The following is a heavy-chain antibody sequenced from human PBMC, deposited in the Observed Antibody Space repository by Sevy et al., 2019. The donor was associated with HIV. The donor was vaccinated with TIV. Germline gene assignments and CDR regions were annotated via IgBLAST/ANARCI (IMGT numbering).Heavy chain of an antibody. CDR1: GFTLTSYA. V-gene: IGHV3-23*01. CDR2: VSGRVGST. Sequence: GGSLRLSCAVSGFTLTSYALNWSRQAPGKGLEWVSGVSGRVGSTYYADSVKGRFTISRDNSRNTLYLQINSLRAEDTAVYYCVKDVAYDNTYLDYWGQGTLVTVSS. CDR3: VKDVAYDNTYLDY. D-gene: IGHD3-22*01. J-gene: IGHJ4*02.